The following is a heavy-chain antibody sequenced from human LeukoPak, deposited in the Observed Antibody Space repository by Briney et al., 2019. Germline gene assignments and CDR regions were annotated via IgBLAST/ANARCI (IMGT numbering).Heavy chain of an antibody. J-gene: IGHJ1*01. D-gene: IGHD1-26*01. Sequence: GGCLRLSCAASGFTFSSYWMSWVRQAPGKGLEWVANIIQNVSEKYYVDSVKGRFTISRDNAKNSLYLQMNSLRAEDTAVYYCARDSGYFQHWGQGTLVTVSS. CDR2: IIQNVSEK. V-gene: IGHV3-7*01. CDR3: ARDSGYFQH. CDR1: GFTFSSYW.